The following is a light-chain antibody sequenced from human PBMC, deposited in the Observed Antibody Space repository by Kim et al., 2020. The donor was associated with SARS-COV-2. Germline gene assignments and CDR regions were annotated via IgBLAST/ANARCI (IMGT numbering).Light chain of an antibody. CDR1: TLRIYY. Sequence: SSELTQDPAVSVAPGQTVTITCQGDTLRIYYAAWYQQKPGQAPLLVFYGKDKRPSGIPDRFSGSSSGTTASLTITGAQAEDEADYYCSSRDSNILFGGGTQLTVL. CDR3: SSRDSNIL. CDR2: GKD. V-gene: IGLV3-19*01. J-gene: IGLJ2*01.